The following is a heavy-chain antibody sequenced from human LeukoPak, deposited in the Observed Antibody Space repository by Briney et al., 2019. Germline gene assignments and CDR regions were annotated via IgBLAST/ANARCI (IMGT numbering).Heavy chain of an antibody. D-gene: IGHD6-19*01. CDR2: VYPGDSNT. CDR1: GYSFTSYW. V-gene: IGHV5-51*01. Sequence: ESLEISCKGSGYSFTSYWIGWVPQMPGKGLEWMGIVYPGDSNTRYSPSFQGQVTISADKSISTAYLQWSSLKASDTAMYYCARRRSYSSGWDYWGQGSLGSVSS. J-gene: IGHJ4*02. CDR3: ARRRSYSSGWDY.